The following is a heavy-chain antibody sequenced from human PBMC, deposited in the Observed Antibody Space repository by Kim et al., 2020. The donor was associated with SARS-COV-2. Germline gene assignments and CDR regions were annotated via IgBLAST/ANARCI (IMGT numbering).Heavy chain of an antibody. J-gene: IGHJ4*02. D-gene: IGHD3-10*01. CDR1: GGSFSGYY. Sequence: SETLSLTCAVYGGSFSGYYWSWIRQPPGKGLEWIGEINHSGSTNYNPSLKSRVTISVDTSKNQFSLKLSSVTAADTAVYYCARSPGRYYGSGRTHFDYWGQGTLVTVSS. CDR2: INHSGST. V-gene: IGHV4-34*01. CDR3: ARSPGRYYGSGRTHFDY.